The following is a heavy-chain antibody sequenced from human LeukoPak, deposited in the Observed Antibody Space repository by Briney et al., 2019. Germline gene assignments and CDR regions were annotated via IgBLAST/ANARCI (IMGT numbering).Heavy chain of an antibody. J-gene: IGHJ4*02. V-gene: IGHV3-66*01. Sequence: GGSLGLSCAASGFTVSSNYMSWVRQAPGKGLEWVSVIYSGGSTYYADSVKGRFTISRDNSKNTMYLQMNSLRAEDTAVYYCASWLRGHSGYVQPDYWGQGTLVTVSS. D-gene: IGHD5-12*01. CDR1: GFTVSSNY. CDR3: ASWLRGHSGYVQPDY. CDR2: IYSGGST.